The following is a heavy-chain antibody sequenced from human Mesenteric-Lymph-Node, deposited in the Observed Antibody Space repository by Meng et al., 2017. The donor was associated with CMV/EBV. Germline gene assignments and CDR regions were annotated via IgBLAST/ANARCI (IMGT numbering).Heavy chain of an antibody. Sequence: TFTGYYMHWVRQAPGQGLEWMGWINPNSGGTNYAQKFQGRVTMTRDTSISTAYMELSRLRSDDTAVYYCARDGAPYYDFSILAPLIDYWGQGTLVTVSS. CDR3: ARDGAPYYDFSILAPLIDY. CDR1: TFTGYY. CDR2: INPNSGGT. J-gene: IGHJ4*02. D-gene: IGHD3-3*01. V-gene: IGHV1-2*02.